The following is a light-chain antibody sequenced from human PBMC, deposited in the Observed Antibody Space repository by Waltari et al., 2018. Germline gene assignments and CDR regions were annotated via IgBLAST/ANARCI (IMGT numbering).Light chain of an antibody. V-gene: IGKV1-5*03. CDR3: QQFDPSSPVT. CDR1: QSVTW. Sequence: TCRASQSVTWMAWYQQKPGKAPKLLMFKTSFAESGVPLRFRGFGSGTDFSLAINGLQADDFATYFCQQFDPSSPVTFGGGT. CDR2: KTS. J-gene: IGKJ4*01.